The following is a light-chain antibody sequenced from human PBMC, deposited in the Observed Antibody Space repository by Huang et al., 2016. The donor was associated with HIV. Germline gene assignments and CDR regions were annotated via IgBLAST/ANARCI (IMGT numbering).Light chain of an antibody. Sequence: EVVLTQSPATLSSLSPGERATLSCRASQTISTYLAWYQHKPGQPPRLLIYDTSKRATGITDRFSGSGSGTDFTLTISSLEPEDFAVYYCHQRAGWPLFGGGTKVEIK. CDR3: HQRAGWPL. V-gene: IGKV3-11*01. J-gene: IGKJ4*02. CDR2: DTS. CDR1: QTISTY.